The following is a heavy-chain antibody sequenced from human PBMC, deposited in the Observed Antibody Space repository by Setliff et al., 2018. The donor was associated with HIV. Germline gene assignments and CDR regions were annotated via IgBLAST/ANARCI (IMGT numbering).Heavy chain of an antibody. CDR1: GGSISSSSYY. D-gene: IGHD4-17*01. CDR2: IYYSGST. Sequence: ETLSLTCTVSGGSISSSSYYWGWIRQPPGKGLEWIGSIYYSGSTYYNPSLKSRVTISVDTSKNQFSLKLSSVTAADTAVYYCARHTVYGDYLSLYYFDYWGRGTLVTVSS. J-gene: IGHJ4*02. V-gene: IGHV4-39*01. CDR3: ARHTVYGDYLSLYYFDY.